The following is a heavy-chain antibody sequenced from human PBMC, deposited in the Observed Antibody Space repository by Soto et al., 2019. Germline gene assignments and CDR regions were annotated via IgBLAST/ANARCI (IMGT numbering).Heavy chain of an antibody. D-gene: IGHD2-2*01. J-gene: IGHJ4*02. Sequence: PSETLSLTCTVSGGSISSSSYYWGWIRQPPGKGLEWIGSIYYSGSTYYNPSLKSRVTISVDTSKNQFSLKLSSVTAADTAVYYCARLQIVVLPAAADILTGRFDYWGQGTLVTVSS. CDR1: GGSISSSSYY. CDR3: ARLQIVVLPAAADILTGRFDY. CDR2: IYYSGST. V-gene: IGHV4-39*01.